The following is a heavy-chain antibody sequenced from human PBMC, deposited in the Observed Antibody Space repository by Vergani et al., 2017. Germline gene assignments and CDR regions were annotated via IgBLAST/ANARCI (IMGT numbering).Heavy chain of an antibody. D-gene: IGHD3-22*01. CDR2: ISYDGRNK. Sequence: QVQLVESGGGVVQPGRSLRLSCAASGFTFSSYAMHWVRQAPGKGLEWVAVISYDGRNKYYADSVKGRFTISRDNSKNTLYLQMNSLRAEDTAVYYCAKDTYYYDSSGYYFDYWGQGTLVTVSS. CDR3: AKDTYYYDSSGYYFDY. CDR1: GFTFSSYA. J-gene: IGHJ4*02. V-gene: IGHV3-30*18.